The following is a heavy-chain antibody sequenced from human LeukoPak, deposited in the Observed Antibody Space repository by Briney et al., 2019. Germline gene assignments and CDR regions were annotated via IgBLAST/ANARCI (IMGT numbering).Heavy chain of an antibody. CDR3: ARDGVAVAGTGYYYHGMDV. Sequence: ASVKVSCKASGYTFTSYGISWVRQAPGQGLEWMGWISAYNGNTNYAQKLRGRVTMTTDTSTSTAYMELRSLRSDDTAVYYCARDGVAVAGTGYYYHGMDVWGQGTTVTVSS. J-gene: IGHJ6*02. D-gene: IGHD6-19*01. V-gene: IGHV1-18*01. CDR1: GYTFTSYG. CDR2: ISAYNGNT.